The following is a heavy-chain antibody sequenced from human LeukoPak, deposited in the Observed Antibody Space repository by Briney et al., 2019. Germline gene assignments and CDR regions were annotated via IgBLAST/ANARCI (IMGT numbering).Heavy chain of an antibody. CDR2: ISWNSGKI. CDR3: AKVRPPGSYYNLAIDY. V-gene: IGHV3-9*01. J-gene: IGHJ4*02. Sequence: GRSLRLSCAASGFTFGDYAMHWVRHAPGKGLEWVSGISWNSGKIDYADSVKGRFTISRDNANNSLYLQMNSLRPEDTAVYYCAKVRPPGSYYNLAIDYWGQGTLVTVSS. CDR1: GFTFGDYA. D-gene: IGHD3-10*01.